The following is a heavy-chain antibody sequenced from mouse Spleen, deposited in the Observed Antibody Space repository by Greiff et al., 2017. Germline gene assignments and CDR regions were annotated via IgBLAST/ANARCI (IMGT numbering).Heavy chain of an antibody. Sequence: QVQLQQSGPGLVQPSQSLSITCTVSGFSLTSYGVHWVRQSPGKGLEWLGVIWRGGSTDYNAAFISRLSISKDNSKSQVFFKMNSLQADDTAIYYCARKKGNHYYAMDYWGQGTSVTVSS. CDR1: GFSLTSYG. J-gene: IGHJ4*01. CDR2: IWRGGST. V-gene: IGHV2-4-1*01. CDR3: ARKKGNHYYAMDY.